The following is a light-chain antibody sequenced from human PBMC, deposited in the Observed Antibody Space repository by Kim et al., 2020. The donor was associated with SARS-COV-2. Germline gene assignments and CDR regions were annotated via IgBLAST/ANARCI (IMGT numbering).Light chain of an antibody. Sequence: EQASSSCRSSQSLLHTSGRTYLDWYLQKPGQSPQLLIYLGSNRASGVPDRFSGSGSGTDFTLKISRVEAEDVGVYYCMQALQTPYTFGQGTKLEI. J-gene: IGKJ2*01. CDR2: LGS. CDR1: QSLLHTSGRTY. V-gene: IGKV2-28*01. CDR3: MQALQTPYT.